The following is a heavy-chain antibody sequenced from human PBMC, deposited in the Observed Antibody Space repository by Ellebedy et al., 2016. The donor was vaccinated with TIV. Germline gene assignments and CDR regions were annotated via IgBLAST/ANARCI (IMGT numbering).Heavy chain of an antibody. J-gene: IGHJ4*02. D-gene: IGHD3-10*01. Sequence: PGGSLRLSCAASGFTFSSYGMHWVRQAPGKGLEWVAVIWYDGSNKYYADSVKGRFTISRDNSKNMLYLQMNSLRAEDTAVYYCARAYDYYGSGSPDYWGQGTLVTVSS. V-gene: IGHV3-33*01. CDR2: IWYDGSNK. CDR1: GFTFSSYG. CDR3: ARAYDYYGSGSPDY.